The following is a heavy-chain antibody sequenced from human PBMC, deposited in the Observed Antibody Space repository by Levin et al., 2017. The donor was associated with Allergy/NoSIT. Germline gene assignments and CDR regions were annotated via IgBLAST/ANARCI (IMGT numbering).Heavy chain of an antibody. CDR1: GGSVSRGTY. CDR3: ARDKVIPAANGYYDYGMDG. J-gene: IGHJ6*02. Sequence: GSLRLSCTVSGGSVSRGTYWSWIRQTPGKGLEWIGHISDSGTTKYNPSLKSRVIISIDTSKNQFSLKLSSVTAADAAVYYCARDKVIPAANGYYDYGMDGWGQGTTVTVSS. CDR2: ISDSGTT. D-gene: IGHD2-2*01. V-gene: IGHV4-61*01.